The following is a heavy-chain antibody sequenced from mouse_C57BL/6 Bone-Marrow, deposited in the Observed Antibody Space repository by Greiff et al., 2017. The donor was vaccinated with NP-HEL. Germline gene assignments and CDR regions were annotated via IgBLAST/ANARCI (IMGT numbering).Heavy chain of an antibody. J-gene: IGHJ3*01. V-gene: IGHV5-6*02. Sequence: EVKLVESGGDLVKPGGSLKLSCAASGFTFSSYGMSWVRQTPDKRLEWVATISSGGSYTYYPDSVKGRFTISRDNAKNTLYLQMSSLKSEDTAMYYCARRGWRFAYWGQGTLVTVSA. CDR3: ARRGWRFAY. CDR2: ISSGGSYT. CDR1: GFTFSSYG. D-gene: IGHD2-3*01.